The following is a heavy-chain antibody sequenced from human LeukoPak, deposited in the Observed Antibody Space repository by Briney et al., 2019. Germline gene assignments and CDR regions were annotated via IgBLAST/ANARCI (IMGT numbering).Heavy chain of an antibody. J-gene: IGHJ4*02. CDR1: RFTFSSYG. V-gene: IGHV3-30*02. D-gene: IGHD6-13*01. Sequence: PGGSLRLSCAASRFTFSSYGMHWVRQAPGKGLEWVAFIRYDGSNKYYADSVKGRFTISRDNSKNTLYLQMNSLRAEDTAVYYCAKEPSSSWYYFDYWGQGTLVTVSS. CDR2: IRYDGSNK. CDR3: AKEPSSSWYYFDY.